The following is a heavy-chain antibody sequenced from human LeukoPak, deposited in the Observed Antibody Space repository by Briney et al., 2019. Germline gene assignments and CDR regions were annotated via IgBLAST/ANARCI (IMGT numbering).Heavy chain of an antibody. J-gene: IGHJ4*02. CDR3: VRDRGASLDY. D-gene: IGHD1-26*01. V-gene: IGHV3-33*01. CDR1: GFTFSSNG. CDR2: IWYDGSSE. Sequence: GGSLRLSCAASGFTFSSNGMHWVRQAPGKELEWVALIWYDGSSEYYADSVKGRFTISRDNPKNTLYLQMNSLRAEDTAVYYCVRDRGASLDYWGQGTLVTVSS.